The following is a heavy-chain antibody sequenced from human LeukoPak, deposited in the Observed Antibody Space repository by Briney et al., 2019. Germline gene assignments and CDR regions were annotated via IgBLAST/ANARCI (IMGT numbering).Heavy chain of an antibody. Sequence: SETLSLTCAAYGGSFSGYYWSWIRQPPGKGLEWIGEINHSGSTNYNPSLKSRVTISVDTSKNQFSLKLSSVTAADTAVYYCARVAAYYGSGSYRWFDPWGQGTLVTVSS. J-gene: IGHJ5*02. V-gene: IGHV4-34*01. D-gene: IGHD3-10*01. CDR1: GGSFSGYY. CDR3: ARVAAYYGSGSYRWFDP. CDR2: INHSGST.